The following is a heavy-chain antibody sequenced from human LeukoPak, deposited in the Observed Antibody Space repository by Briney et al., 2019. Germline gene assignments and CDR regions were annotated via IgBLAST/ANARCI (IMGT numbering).Heavy chain of an antibody. J-gene: IGHJ4*02. CDR2: IYYSGNT. CDR1: GGSISSGDYY. CDR3: ARDFTMNYYFDY. V-gene: IGHV4-61*08. Sequence: SETLSLTCTVSGGSISSGDYYWSWIRQPPGKGLEWIGYIYYSGNTNYNPSLKSRVTISVDTSKNQFSLKLSSVTAADTAVYYCARDFTMNYYFDYWGQGTLVTVSS. D-gene: IGHD3-22*01.